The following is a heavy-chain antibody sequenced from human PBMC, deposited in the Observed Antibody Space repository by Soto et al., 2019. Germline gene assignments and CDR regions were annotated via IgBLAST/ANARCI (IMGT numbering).Heavy chain of an antibody. CDR1: GYTFSNYY. CDR2: INRSGGTT. D-gene: IGHD5-12*01. CDR3: ARTSGYGQFNWFDP. Sequence: QVQLVQSGAEVKKPGASVKVSCKSSGYTFSNYYMHWVRQAPGQGLEWMGMINRSGGTTSYEQKFQGRVAMTRDTSTSTVYMELSGLRSQDTAVYYCARTSGYGQFNWFDPWGQGTLVTVSS. J-gene: IGHJ5*02. V-gene: IGHV1-46*01.